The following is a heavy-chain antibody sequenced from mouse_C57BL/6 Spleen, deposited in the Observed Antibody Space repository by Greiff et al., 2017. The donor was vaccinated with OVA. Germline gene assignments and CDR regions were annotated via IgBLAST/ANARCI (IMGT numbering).Heavy chain of an antibody. J-gene: IGHJ4*01. D-gene: IGHD2-3*01. V-gene: IGHV1-64*01. Sequence: QVQLQQPGAELVKPGASVKLSCKASGYTFTSYWMHWVKQRPGQGLEWIGMIHPHSGSTNYNEKFKSKATLTVDKSSSTAYMHLSSLTSEDSAVYYCASGEDGYPSSMDYWGQGTSVTVSS. CDR1: GYTFTSYW. CDR3: ASGEDGYPSSMDY. CDR2: IHPHSGST.